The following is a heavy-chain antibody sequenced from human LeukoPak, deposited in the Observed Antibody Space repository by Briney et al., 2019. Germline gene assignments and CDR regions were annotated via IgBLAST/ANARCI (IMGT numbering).Heavy chain of an antibody. D-gene: IGHD1-26*01. Sequence: PGGSLRLSCAASGFTFSSYGMHWVRQAPGKGLEWISSISSSSSYIYYADSVKGRFTISRDNSKNTLYLQMNSLRAEDTAVYYCAKWSGSYHGPSDYWGQGTLVTVSS. CDR3: AKWSGSYHGPSDY. CDR1: GFTFSSYG. V-gene: IGHV3-21*04. CDR2: ISSSSSYI. J-gene: IGHJ4*02.